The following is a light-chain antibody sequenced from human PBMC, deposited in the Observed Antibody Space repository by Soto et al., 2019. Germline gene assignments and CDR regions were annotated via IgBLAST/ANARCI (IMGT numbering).Light chain of an antibody. V-gene: IGKV1-27*01. CDR2: ATS. J-gene: IGKJ4*01. CDR3: QKYNSAPLT. CDR1: QGIAPY. Sequence: DVQMTQSPSSLSAFVGDRVTITCRASQGIAPYLAWVQQKPGKVPKLLIYATSTLQSGVPSRFSGSGSGTDFTLNINSLQPEDVGTYYCQKYNSAPLTFGGGTKVEIK.